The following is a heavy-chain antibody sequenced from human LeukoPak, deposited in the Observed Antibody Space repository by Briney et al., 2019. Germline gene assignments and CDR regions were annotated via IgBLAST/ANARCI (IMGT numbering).Heavy chain of an antibody. CDR2: TSSSSSYI. CDR3: ARGGGSIRHSYYYYVDV. Sequence: KTGGSLRLSCAASGFTFSSYSMNWVRQAPGKGLEWVSSTSSSSSYIYYADSVKGRFTISRDNAKNSLYLRMNSLRDEDTALYYCARGGGSIRHSYYYYVDVWGKGTTVTVSS. D-gene: IGHD2-15*01. J-gene: IGHJ6*03. V-gene: IGHV3-21*04. CDR1: GFTFSSYS.